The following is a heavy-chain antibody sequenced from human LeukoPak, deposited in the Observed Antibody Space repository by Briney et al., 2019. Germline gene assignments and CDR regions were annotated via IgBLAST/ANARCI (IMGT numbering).Heavy chain of an antibody. CDR1: GFTFSDYY. CDR2: ISGSSSDT. J-gene: IGHJ4*02. Sequence: GGSLRLSCAASGFTFSDYYMTWIRQAPGKGLEWVSYISGSSSDTNYADFVKGRFTISRDNSRNTLYLQMNRLRAEDTALYYCAKHEGSSGSYCHFHYWGQGTLVTVSS. D-gene: IGHD3-10*01. V-gene: IGHV3-11*03. CDR3: AKHEGSSGSYCHFHY.